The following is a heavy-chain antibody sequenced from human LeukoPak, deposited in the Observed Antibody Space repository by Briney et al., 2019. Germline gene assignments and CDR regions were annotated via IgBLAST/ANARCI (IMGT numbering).Heavy chain of an antibody. CDR2: IKQDGSEK. CDR1: GFTFSSYW. V-gene: IGHV3-7*01. Sequence: GGSLRLSYAASGFTFSSYWMSWVRQAPGKGLEWVANIKQDGSEKYYVDSVKGRFTISRDNAKNSLYLQMNSLRAEDTAVYYCARDWDDSSGYPFDYWGQGTLVTVSS. CDR3: ARDWDDSSGYPFDY. J-gene: IGHJ4*01. D-gene: IGHD3-22*01.